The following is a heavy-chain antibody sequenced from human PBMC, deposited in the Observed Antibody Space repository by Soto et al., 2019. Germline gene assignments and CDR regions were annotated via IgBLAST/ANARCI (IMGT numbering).Heavy chain of an antibody. V-gene: IGHV3-21*01. CDR1: GFTFSSYS. J-gene: IGHJ5*02. CDR2: ISSSSSYI. Sequence: EVQLVESGGGLVKPGGSLRLSCAASGFTFSSYSMNWVRQAPGKGLEWVSSISSSSSYICYADSVKGRFTISRDNAKNSLYLQMNSLRAEDTAVYYCARDLEYSSSSDWFDPWGQGTLVTVSS. CDR3: ARDLEYSSSSDWFDP. D-gene: IGHD6-6*01.